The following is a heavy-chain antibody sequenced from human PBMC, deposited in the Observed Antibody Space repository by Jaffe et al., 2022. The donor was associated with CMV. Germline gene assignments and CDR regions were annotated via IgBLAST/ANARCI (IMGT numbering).Heavy chain of an antibody. CDR2: INQDGSET. J-gene: IGHJ4*02. CDR1: GFTLSEYW. CDR3: ARDLEPAKLLWFGVGSGYYFDS. D-gene: IGHD3-10*01. V-gene: IGHV3-7*03. Sequence: EVQLVESGGVLVQPGGSLRLSCVVSGFTLSEYWMTWVRQAPGKGLEWVANINQDGSETSYVDSVKGRFTISRDNAENSLFLQLHSLRAEDTAVYYCARDLEPAKLLWFGVGSGYYFDSWGQGTLVTVAS.